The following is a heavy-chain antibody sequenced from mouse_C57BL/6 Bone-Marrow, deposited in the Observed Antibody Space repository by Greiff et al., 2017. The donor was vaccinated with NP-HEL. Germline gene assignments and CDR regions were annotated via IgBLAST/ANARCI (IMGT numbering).Heavy chain of an antibody. CDR3: TRTLPGYGSIFYAMDY. D-gene: IGHD1-1*01. CDR1: GYTFTSYW. V-gene: IGHV1-5*01. CDR2: IYPGNSDT. J-gene: IGHJ4*01. Sequence: VQLQQSGTVLARPGASVKMSCKTSGYTFTSYWMHWVKQRPGQGLEWIGAIYPGNSDTSYNQKFKGKAKLTAVTSASTAYMELSSLTKEDSAVYYCTRTLPGYGSIFYAMDYWGQGTSVTVSS.